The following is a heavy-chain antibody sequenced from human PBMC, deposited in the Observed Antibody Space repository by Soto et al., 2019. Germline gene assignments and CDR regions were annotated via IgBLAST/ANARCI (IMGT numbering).Heavy chain of an antibody. V-gene: IGHV3-72*01. Sequence: EVQLVESGGGLVQPGGSLRLSCAASGFTFSAHYMDWLRQAPGKGLEWVGRTRDKNERFTTEYAASVKGRFTISRDASTYSLSLQMNSLKTEESATYYCGVWIEGVCYWGQGTLVTVAA. CDR2: TRDKNERFTT. D-gene: IGHD2-2*03. J-gene: IGHJ4*02. CDR3: GVWIEGVCY. CDR1: GFTFSAHY.